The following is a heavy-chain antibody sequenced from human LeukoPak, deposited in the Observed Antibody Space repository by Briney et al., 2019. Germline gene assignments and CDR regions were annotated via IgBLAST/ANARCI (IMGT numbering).Heavy chain of an antibody. CDR2: IKQDGGEE. J-gene: IGHJ4*02. CDR1: GFTFSSYW. CDR3: ARANYLTFNFDY. Sequence: GGSLRLSCAASGFTFSSYWMSWVRQALGKGLEWVANIKQDGGEEYYVDSVKGRFTISRDNAKNSLYLQMNSLRAADTAVYYCARANYLTFNFDYWGQGTLVTVSS. V-gene: IGHV3-7*01. D-gene: IGHD4/OR15-4a*01.